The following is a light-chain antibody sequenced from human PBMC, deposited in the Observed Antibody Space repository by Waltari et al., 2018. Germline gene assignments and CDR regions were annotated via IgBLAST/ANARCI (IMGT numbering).Light chain of an antibody. CDR3: QTGGHGTCV. Sequence: QLVLTQSPSASASLGASVKLTCTLSSGHSSNIVAWLQQQPEKAPRYCMKVNSDGSHTKGDAIPDRVSGSSSGAERYLTIASLQSEYEADYYCQTGGHGTCVFGGGTKLTVL. J-gene: IGLJ3*02. V-gene: IGLV4-69*01. CDR2: VNSDGSH. CDR1: SGHSSNI.